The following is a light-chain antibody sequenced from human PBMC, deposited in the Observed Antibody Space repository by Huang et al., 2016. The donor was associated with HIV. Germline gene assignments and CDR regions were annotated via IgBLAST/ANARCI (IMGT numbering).Light chain of an antibody. V-gene: IGKV3-15*01. CDR2: GAS. CDR3: QQYNNKWYT. Sequence: EIVMTQSPATLSVSPGERVTLSCRASQSVSSYLSWYQQKPGQAPRLLIYGASTRATGTPARFSGSGSGTQFTLTISSLQSEDFALYFCQQYNNKWYTFGQGTKLEMK. CDR1: QSVSSY. J-gene: IGKJ2*01.